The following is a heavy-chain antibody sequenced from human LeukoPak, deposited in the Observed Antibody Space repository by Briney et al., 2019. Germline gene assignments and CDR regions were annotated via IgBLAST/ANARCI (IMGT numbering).Heavy chain of an antibody. V-gene: IGHV5-51*01. J-gene: IGHJ3*02. Sequence: GESLKISCKGSGYSFNSYWIGWVRQMPGKGLEWMGIIYPGDSDTRYSPSFQGQVTISADKSISTAYLQWSSLKASDTAMYYCARQYYYDSSGCYSAFDIWGQGTMVTVSS. CDR1: GYSFNSYW. CDR3: ARQYYYDSSGCYSAFDI. CDR2: IYPGDSDT. D-gene: IGHD3-22*01.